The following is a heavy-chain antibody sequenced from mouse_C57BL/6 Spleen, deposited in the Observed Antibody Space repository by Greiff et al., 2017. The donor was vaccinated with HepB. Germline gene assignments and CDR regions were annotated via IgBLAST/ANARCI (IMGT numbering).Heavy chain of an antibody. CDR3: ARSLDSSGYVFAY. D-gene: IGHD3-2*02. V-gene: IGHV2-2*01. CDR1: GFSLTSYG. CDR2: IWSGGST. J-gene: IGHJ3*01. Sequence: VKLMESGPGLVQPSQSLSITCTVSGFSLTSYGVHWVRQSPGKGLEWLGVIWSGGSTDYNAAFISRLSISKDNSKSQVFFKMNSLQADDTAIYYCARSLDSSGYVFAYWGQGTLVTVSA.